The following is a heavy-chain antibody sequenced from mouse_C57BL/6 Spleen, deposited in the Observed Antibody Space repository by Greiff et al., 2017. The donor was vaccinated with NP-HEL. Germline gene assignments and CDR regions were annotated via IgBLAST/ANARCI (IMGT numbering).Heavy chain of an antibody. CDR1: GFTFSDYG. J-gene: IGHJ2*01. Sequence: EVMLVESGGGLVKPGGSLKLSCAASGFTFSDYGMHWVRQAPEKGLEWVAYISSGSSTIYYADTVKGRFTISRDNAKNTRCLQMTSLRSEDTAMYYCARQGTTVVGTYCLDYWGQGTTLTVSS. D-gene: IGHD1-1*01. V-gene: IGHV5-17*01. CDR2: ISSGSSTI. CDR3: ARQGTTVVGTYCLDY.